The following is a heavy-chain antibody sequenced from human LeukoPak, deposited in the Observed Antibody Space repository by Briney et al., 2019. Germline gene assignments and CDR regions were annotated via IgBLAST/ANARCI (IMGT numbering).Heavy chain of an antibody. CDR1: GFTFSDYA. D-gene: IGHD5-18*01. CDR2: ISTSSSYI. CDR3: GSGFSYGSTDH. J-gene: IGHJ4*02. Sequence: GGSLRLSCAASGFTFSDYAMTWVRQAPGKGLEWVSSISTSSSYIYYADSVKGRFTISRDNAKSSLYLQMNSLRAEDTAVYYCGSGFSYGSTDHWGQGTLVTVSS. V-gene: IGHV3-21*01.